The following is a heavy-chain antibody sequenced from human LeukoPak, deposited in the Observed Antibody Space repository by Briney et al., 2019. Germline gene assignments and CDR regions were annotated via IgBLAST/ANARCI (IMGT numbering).Heavy chain of an antibody. D-gene: IGHD6-13*01. CDR3: ARAAAGGPLNALHS. V-gene: IGHV1-69*13. CDR1: GGTFSSNI. CDR2: IIPAFGAA. J-gene: IGHJ3*01. Sequence: SVKVSCQASGGTFSSNIIAWVRQAQGEGLEWMGGIIPAFGAARHSQTFQGRVTISADESTKTAYMELRSLTSDDTAVYYCARAAAGGPLNALHSWGPGTVVTVSS.